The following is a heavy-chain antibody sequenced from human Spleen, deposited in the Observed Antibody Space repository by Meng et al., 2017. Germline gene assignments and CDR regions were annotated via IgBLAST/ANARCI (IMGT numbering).Heavy chain of an antibody. CDR1: GFTLSSFW. Sequence: EVQLLESGGGLVQPGGSLRLSCAASGFTLSSFWMHWVRQAPGKGLVWVSRMNEDGNVKDHAGSVRGRFTISRDSARNTLYLQMNSLRAEDTAVYYCVRDFGGYSDFWGQGTLVTVSS. CDR3: VRDFGGYSDF. J-gene: IGHJ4*02. CDR2: MNEDGNVK. V-gene: IGHV3-74*02. D-gene: IGHD3-22*01.